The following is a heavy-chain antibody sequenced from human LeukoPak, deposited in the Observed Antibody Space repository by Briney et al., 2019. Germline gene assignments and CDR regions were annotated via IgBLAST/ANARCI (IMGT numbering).Heavy chain of an antibody. V-gene: IGHV3-33*06. D-gene: IGHD3-16*01. CDR1: GFTFSSYG. J-gene: IGHJ4*02. CDR2: IWYDGSNK. CDR3: AKEQGGGLLPY. Sequence: PGGSLRLSCAASGFTFSSYGMHWVRQAPGKGLEWVAVIWYDGSNKYYADSVKGRFTISRDNSKNTLYLQMNSLRAEDTAVYYCAKEQGGGLLPYWGQGTLVTVSS.